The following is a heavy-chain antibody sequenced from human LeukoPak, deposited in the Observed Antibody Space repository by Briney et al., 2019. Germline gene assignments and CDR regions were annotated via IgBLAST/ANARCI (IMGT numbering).Heavy chain of an antibody. Sequence: PSETLSLTCTVSGGSVSSGSYYWHSIRQPPGKGLGRIGYIDYGGSTNYIPSLKSRVTISVDSSKNQFHLKLSSVTAADTGVYYCARLSSDSSGYCNLRIDYWGQGTLVTVSS. J-gene: IGHJ4*02. CDR3: ARLSSDSSGYCNLRIDY. V-gene: IGHV4-61*01. CDR1: GGSVSSGSYY. CDR2: IDYGGST. D-gene: IGHD3-22*01.